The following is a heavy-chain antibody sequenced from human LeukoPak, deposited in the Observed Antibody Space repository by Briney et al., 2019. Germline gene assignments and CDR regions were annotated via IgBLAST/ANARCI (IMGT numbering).Heavy chain of an antibody. CDR2: IYYSGST. D-gene: IGHD3-10*01. CDR1: GGSISSYY. J-gene: IGHJ4*02. Sequence: SETLSLTCTVSGGSISSYYWSWIRQPPGKGLEWIGYIYYSGSTNYNPSLKSRVTISVDTSKNQFSLKLSSVTAADTAVYYCARAKAITMVRGDRRNYWGQGTLVIVSS. V-gene: IGHV4-59*12. CDR3: ARAKAITMVRGDRRNY.